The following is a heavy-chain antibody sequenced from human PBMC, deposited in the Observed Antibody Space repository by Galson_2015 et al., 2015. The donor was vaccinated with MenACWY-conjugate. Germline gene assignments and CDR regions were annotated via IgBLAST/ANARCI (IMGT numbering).Heavy chain of an antibody. Sequence: SVKVSCKASGLTFSSYAISWVRQAPGQGLEWMGAIFYVVGTAYYAQRLQGRVTMTADKSKTTAYMEMSSLRSEDTAVYYCAREGHSRTWRKYSWFDYWGQGTLVTVSS. J-gene: IGHJ4*02. D-gene: IGHD1-1*01. V-gene: IGHV1-69*06. CDR2: IFYVVGTA. CDR3: AREGHSRTWRKYSWFDY. CDR1: GLTFSSYA.